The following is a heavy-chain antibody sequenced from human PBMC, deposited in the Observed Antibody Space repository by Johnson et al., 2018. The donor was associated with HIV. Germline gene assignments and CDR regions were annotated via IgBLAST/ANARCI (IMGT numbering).Heavy chain of an antibody. D-gene: IGHD6-13*01. CDR2: INWNGGST. J-gene: IGHJ3*01. CDR1: GFTFDDYG. Sequence: MQLVESGGGVVQPGRSLRLSCAASGFTFDDYGMSWVRQAPGKGLEWVSGINWNGGSTGYADSVKGRFTISRDNAKNSLYLQMNSLRVEDTALYYCARLMAARTLDDAFDLWGQGTMVTVSS. CDR3: ARLMAARTLDDAFDL. V-gene: IGHV3-20*04.